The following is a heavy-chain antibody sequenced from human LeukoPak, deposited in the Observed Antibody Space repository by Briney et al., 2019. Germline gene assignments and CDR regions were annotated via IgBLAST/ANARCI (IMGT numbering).Heavy chain of an antibody. CDR3: ARDRGTSWLPDPLFI. Sequence: ASVKVYCKASGGTFSSYAISWVRQAPGQGLEWMGGIIPIFGTANYAQKFQGRVTITADKSTSTAYMELSSLRSEDTAVYYCARDRGTSWLPDPLFIWGQGTLVTVSS. V-gene: IGHV1-69*06. CDR1: GGTFSSYA. D-gene: IGHD2-2*01. CDR2: IIPIFGTA. J-gene: IGHJ4*02.